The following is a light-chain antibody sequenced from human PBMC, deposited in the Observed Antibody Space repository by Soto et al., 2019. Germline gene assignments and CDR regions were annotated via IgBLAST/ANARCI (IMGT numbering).Light chain of an antibody. Sequence: QSVLTQPPSVSEAPRQRVSISCSGNTSNVGNNAVNWYQQLPGKTPKLLIYFDDLLPSGVSDRFSGSKSGTSASLAISGLQSDYEADYYCAAWDDSLNVVLFGGGTKLTVL. V-gene: IGLV1-36*01. CDR2: FDD. CDR3: AAWDDSLNVVL. CDR1: TSNVGNNA. J-gene: IGLJ2*01.